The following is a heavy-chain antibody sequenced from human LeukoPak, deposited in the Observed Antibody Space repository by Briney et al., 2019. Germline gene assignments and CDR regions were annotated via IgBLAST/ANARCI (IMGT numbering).Heavy chain of an antibody. CDR1: GFTFSSYA. D-gene: IGHD2-21*02. CDR2: ISYDGSNK. Sequence: GGSLRLSCAASGFTFSSYAMHWVRQAPGKGLEWVAVISYDGSNKYYADSVKGRFTISRDNSKNTLYLQMNSLRAEDTAVYYCARDRNCGGDCYHYHFDYWGQGTLVTVSS. J-gene: IGHJ4*02. CDR3: ARDRNCGGDCYHYHFDY. V-gene: IGHV3-30*04.